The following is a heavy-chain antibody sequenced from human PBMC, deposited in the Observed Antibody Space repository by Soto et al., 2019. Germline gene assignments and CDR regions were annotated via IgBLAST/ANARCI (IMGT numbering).Heavy chain of an antibody. CDR3: ARVYSSGSGWFAP. J-gene: IGHJ5*02. CDR2: IQHTGSI. D-gene: IGHD6-19*01. Sequence: QVHLQESGPGLVKPSQTVSLTCTVSGASSSWGGDYWGWMRQHPRKGMEGNGYIQHTGSIYYSPPLQSRTTISIDTSKNQFYLKVTSVTAADTAIYYCARVYSSGSGWFAPWGQGTLVTVSP. V-gene: IGHV4-31*03. CDR1: GASSSWGGDY.